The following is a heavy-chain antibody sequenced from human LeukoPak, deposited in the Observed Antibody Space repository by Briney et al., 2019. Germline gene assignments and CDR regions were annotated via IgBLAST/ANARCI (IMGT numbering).Heavy chain of an antibody. CDR3: ANSGSYRRGWFDP. V-gene: IGHV4-39*01. CDR1: GGSISSSSYY. Sequence: SETLSLTCTVSGGSISSSSYYWGWIRQPPGKGLEWIGSIYYSGSTYYNPSLKSRVTISVDTSKNQLSLKLSSVTAADTAVYYCANSGSYRRGWFDPWGQGTLVTVSS. D-gene: IGHD1-26*01. J-gene: IGHJ5*02. CDR2: IYYSGST.